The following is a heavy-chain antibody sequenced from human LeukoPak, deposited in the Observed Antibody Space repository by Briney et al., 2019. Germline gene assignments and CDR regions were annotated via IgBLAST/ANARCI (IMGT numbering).Heavy chain of an antibody. CDR1: GAPFSGYW. D-gene: IGHD1-7*01. Sequence: SETLSLTCAVYGAPFSGYWWYWIRQPPGKGLEWIGEINHSRITNYNPSLKSRVSISVDTSKNQFSLKLSSVTAADTAVYYCARAQTGATSYFFDDWGQGTLVTVSS. J-gene: IGHJ4*02. V-gene: IGHV4-34*01. CDR2: INHSRIT. CDR3: ARAQTGATSYFFDD.